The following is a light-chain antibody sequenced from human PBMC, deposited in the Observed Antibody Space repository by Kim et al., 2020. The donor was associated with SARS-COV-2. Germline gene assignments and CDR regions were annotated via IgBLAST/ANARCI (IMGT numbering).Light chain of an antibody. CDR2: GAS. Sequence: IQMTQSPPSLSASVGATVTITCRAGQNIDDCVNWYQFQPGKAPRVLVFGASFVPSGVPSRFSGSGSGRDFALTISSLQPEDSATYYCQQSYSTPKTFGQGTKVDIK. CDR1: QNIDDC. V-gene: IGKV1-39*01. J-gene: IGKJ1*01. CDR3: QQSYSTPKT.